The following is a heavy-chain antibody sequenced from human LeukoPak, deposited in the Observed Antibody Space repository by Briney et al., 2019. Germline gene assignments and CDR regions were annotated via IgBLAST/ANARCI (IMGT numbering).Heavy chain of an antibody. CDR3: ARARYSRGGGWFDP. CDR1: GYTFTSNY. V-gene: IGHV1-46*01. Sequence: ASVKVSWKASGYTFTSNYMHWVRQAPGQGLEWMGIINPSSGSTSHAQKFQGRVTMTRDTSTSTVYMELSTLRSDDTAVYYCARARYSRGGGWFDPWGQGTLVTVSS. J-gene: IGHJ5*02. D-gene: IGHD1-14*01. CDR2: INPSSGST.